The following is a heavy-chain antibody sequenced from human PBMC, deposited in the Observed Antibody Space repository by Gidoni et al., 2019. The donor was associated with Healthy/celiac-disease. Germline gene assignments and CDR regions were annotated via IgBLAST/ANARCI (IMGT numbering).Heavy chain of an antibody. CDR1: GFTFSSYA. D-gene: IGHD3-3*01. V-gene: IGHV3-23*01. Sequence: EVQLLESVGGLVQPGGSLRLSCAASGFTFSSYAMSWVRQAPGKGLEWVSAISGSGGSTYYADAVKGRFTISRDNSKNTLYLQMNSLRAEDTAVYYCAKGGGFLEWFGYWGQGTLVTVSS. J-gene: IGHJ4*02. CDR2: ISGSGGST. CDR3: AKGGGFLEWFGY.